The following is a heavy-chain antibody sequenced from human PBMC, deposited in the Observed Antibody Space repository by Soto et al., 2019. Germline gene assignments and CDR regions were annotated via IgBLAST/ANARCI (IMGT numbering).Heavy chain of an antibody. J-gene: IGHJ6*02. Sequence: PGGSLRLSCAASGFTFSSYAMHWVRQAPGKGLEWVAVISYDGSNKYYADSVKGRFTISRDNSKNTLYLQMNSLRAEDTAVYYCARGEMATIGTPDSDYYYYGMDVWGQGTPVTV. CDR2: ISYDGSNK. CDR3: ARGEMATIGTPDSDYYYYGMDV. V-gene: IGHV3-30-3*01. D-gene: IGHD5-12*01. CDR1: GFTFSSYA.